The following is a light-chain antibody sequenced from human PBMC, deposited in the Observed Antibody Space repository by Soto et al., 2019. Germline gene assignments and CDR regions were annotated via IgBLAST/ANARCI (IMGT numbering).Light chain of an antibody. Sequence: QSALTQPASVSGSPGQSITISCTGTSSDVGGYIYVSWYQQHPGKAPKLMIYDVSNRPSGVSNRFSGSKSGNTASLTISGLQAEDEADYYCSSYTSSNIDVFGTGTKLTVL. J-gene: IGLJ1*01. CDR3: SSYTSSNIDV. CDR2: DVS. CDR1: SSDVGGYIY. V-gene: IGLV2-14*03.